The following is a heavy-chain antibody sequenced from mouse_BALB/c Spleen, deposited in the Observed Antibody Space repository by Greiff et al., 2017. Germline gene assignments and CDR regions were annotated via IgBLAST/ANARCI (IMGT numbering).Heavy chain of an antibody. V-gene: IGHV1-14*01. CDR1: GYTFTSYV. D-gene: IGHD2-14*01. CDR2: INPYNDGT. CDR3: AGPYYRYDGFPWFAY. J-gene: IGHJ3*01. Sequence: VQLQQSGPELVKPGASVKMSCKASGYTFTSYVMHWVKQKPGQGLEWIGYINPYNDGTKYNEKFKGKATLTSDKSSSTAYIELRSLTSEDSAVYYCAGPYYRYDGFPWFAYWGQGTLVTVSA.